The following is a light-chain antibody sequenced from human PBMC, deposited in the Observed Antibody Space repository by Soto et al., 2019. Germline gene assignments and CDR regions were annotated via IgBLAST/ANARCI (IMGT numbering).Light chain of an antibody. CDR1: QGISSA. V-gene: IGKV1-13*02. Sequence: AIQLTQPPSSLSASVGDRVTITCRASQGISSALAWYQQKPGKAPKLLIYDASSLESGVPSRFSGSGSGTDFTLTISSLQPEDFATYYCQQFNSYSLFGGGTKVDIK. CDR2: DAS. J-gene: IGKJ4*01. CDR3: QQFNSYSL.